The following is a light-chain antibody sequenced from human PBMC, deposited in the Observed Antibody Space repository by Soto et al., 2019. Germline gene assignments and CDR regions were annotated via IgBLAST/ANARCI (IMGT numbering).Light chain of an antibody. J-gene: IGLJ2*01. V-gene: IGLV1-44*01. CDR1: RSSIGSNT. CDR2: GHN. CDR3: AVWVDSLNGRV. Sequence: QSVVTQPPSASGTPGQRVTISCSGSRSSIGSNTVNWYQQLPGTAPKLLIYGHNQRPPGVPDRFSGSKSGTSASLAISGLQYEDEADYYCAVWVDSLNGRVFGGGTKLTVL.